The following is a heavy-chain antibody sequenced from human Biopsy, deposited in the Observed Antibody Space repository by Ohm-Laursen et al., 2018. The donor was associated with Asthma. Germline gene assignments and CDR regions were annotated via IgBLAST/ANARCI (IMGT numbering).Heavy chain of an antibody. CDR2: INTNTGNP. V-gene: IGHV7-4-1*02. CDR3: ARGLLGMDV. D-gene: IGHD2-15*01. J-gene: IGHJ6*02. Sequence: SSVKVSCKASGYIFTSHAMNWVRQAPGQGLEWMGRINTNTGNPTYAQGFTGRFVFSLDTSVSTAYLQISSLKADDTAVYYCARGLLGMDVWGQGTTVTVSS. CDR1: GYIFTSHA.